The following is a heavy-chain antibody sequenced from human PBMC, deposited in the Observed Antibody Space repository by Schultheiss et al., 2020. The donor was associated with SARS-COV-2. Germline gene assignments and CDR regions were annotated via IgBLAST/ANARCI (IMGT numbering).Heavy chain of an antibody. V-gene: IGHV1-69*13. D-gene: IGHD6-13*01. CDR2: IIPIFGTA. CDR1: GGTFSSYA. Sequence: SVKVSCKASGGTFSSYAISWVRQAPGQGLEWMGGIIPIFGTANYAQKFQGRVTITADESTSTAYMELSSLRSEDTAVYYCVIAHRQDYYYYGMDVWGQGGTGTVAS. CDR3: VIAHRQDYYYYGMDV. J-gene: IGHJ6*02.